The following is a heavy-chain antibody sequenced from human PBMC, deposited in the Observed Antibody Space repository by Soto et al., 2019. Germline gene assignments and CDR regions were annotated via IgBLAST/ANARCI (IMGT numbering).Heavy chain of an antibody. CDR3: ATGSARFDF. D-gene: IGHD6-6*01. CDR1: GFTFTDAW. J-gene: IGHJ5*01. CDR2: VKSQIDGGTT. V-gene: IGHV3-15*01. Sequence: EVQLVESGGGSAKPGGSVSLSCAASGFTFTDAWMNWVRQVPGEGLEWVGHVKSQIDGGTTDSAAALDGRVTISRDDSKNMVYLQLNRLRTDDTAVYYCATGSARFDFWGQGTLVTVSS.